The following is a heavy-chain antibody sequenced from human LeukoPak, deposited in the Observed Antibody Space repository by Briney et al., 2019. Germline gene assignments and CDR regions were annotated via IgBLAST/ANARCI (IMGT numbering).Heavy chain of an antibody. CDR1: GGSISSYY. CDR3: ARVGATKSNFDY. Sequence: SETLSLTCTVSGGSISSYYWSWIRQPPGKGLEWIGYIYYSGSTNYNPSLKSRVTISVDTSKNQFSLKLSSVTAADTAVYYCARVGATKSNFDYWGQGTLVTVSS. D-gene: IGHD1-26*01. V-gene: IGHV4-59*12. CDR2: IYYSGST. J-gene: IGHJ4*02.